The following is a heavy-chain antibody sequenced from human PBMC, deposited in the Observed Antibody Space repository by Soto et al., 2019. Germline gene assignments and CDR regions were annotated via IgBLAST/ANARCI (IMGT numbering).Heavy chain of an antibody. CDR3: ARRTGFSSGSWFDS. J-gene: IGHJ5*01. V-gene: IGHV4-31*03. CDR2: IFYTGST. Sequence: QVQLQESGPGLVKPSQNLSLTCTVSGGSISSGGYYWSWIRQFPGKGLEWIGYIFYTGSTYYTPSLKSRLTMSVDMSKNQFSLKLSSVTAADTAFYYCARRTGFSSGSWFDSWGQGTLVTVSS. CDR1: GGSISSGGYY. D-gene: IGHD6-19*01.